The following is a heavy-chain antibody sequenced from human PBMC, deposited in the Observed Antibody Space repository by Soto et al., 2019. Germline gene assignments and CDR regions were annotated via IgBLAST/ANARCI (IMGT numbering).Heavy chain of an antibody. J-gene: IGHJ6*02. D-gene: IGHD2-2*01. CDR3: ARGERGVPTAAYFYGMDV. Sequence: ASVKVSCKASGYTFTSYYMHWVRQAPGQGLEWMGIINPSGGTNYAQKFQGRVTMTRDTSLSTAYVELSRLRSDDTAVYYCARGERGVPTAAYFYGMDVWGQGTTVTVSS. V-gene: IGHV1-2*02. CDR1: GYTFTSYY. CDR2: INPSGGT.